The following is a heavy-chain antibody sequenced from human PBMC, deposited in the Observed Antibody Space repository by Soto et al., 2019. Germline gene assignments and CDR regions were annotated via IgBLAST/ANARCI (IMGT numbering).Heavy chain of an antibody. J-gene: IGHJ5*02. V-gene: IGHV3-23*01. D-gene: IGHD3-3*02. Sequence: EVQLLESGGGLVQPGGSLRLSCAASGITFSAYAMSWVRQAPGKGLEWVSAISGSGGSTYNADSVKGRFTISRDNSKNTLYLQMNSLTAADTDVYFSARSLLGTRRWFDPWGQGTLVTVSS. CDR1: GITFSAYA. CDR2: ISGSGGST. CDR3: ARSLLGTRRWFDP.